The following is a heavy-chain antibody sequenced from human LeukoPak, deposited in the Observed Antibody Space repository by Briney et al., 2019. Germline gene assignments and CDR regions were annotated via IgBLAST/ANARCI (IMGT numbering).Heavy chain of an antibody. CDR2: ISSSVSTI. V-gene: IGHV3-48*03. CDR3: AREGGDGYTGEAFDI. CDR1: GFTFSSYE. Sequence: GGSLRLACAASGFTFSSYEMNWVSQAPGKGLEWVSYISSSVSTIYYADSVKCRYTISRDNAKNSLYLQMNSLRAEDTAVYYCAREGGDGYTGEAFDIWGQGTMVTVSS. J-gene: IGHJ3*02. D-gene: IGHD5-24*01.